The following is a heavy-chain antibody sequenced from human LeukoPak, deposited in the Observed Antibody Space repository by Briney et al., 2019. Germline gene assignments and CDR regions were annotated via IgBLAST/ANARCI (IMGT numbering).Heavy chain of an antibody. D-gene: IGHD2/OR15-2a*01. Sequence: SETLSLTCAVYGESFSNYYWSWIRQPPGKGLEWIGAINHIGSTNYTPSLKSRVTISVDTSKNQFSLKLSSVTAADTAVYYCARVSFSTETPDYWGQGTLVTVSS. J-gene: IGHJ4*02. CDR1: GESFSNYY. V-gene: IGHV4-34*01. CDR3: ARVSFSTETPDY. CDR2: INHIGST.